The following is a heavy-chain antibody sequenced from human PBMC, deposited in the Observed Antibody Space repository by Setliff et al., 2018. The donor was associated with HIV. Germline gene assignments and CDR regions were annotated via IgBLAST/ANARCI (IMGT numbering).Heavy chain of an antibody. D-gene: IGHD6-13*01. J-gene: IGHJ3*02. CDR1: GFIFDTYP. CDR3: ASRFPSSWTARDAFDI. CDR2: IKADGGTM. Sequence: GGSLRLSCVASGFIFDTYPMNWVRQAPGKGLEWVSYIKADGGTMYDADSVVGRFTISRDNAKNSLYLQMNSLRAEDTAVYYCASRFPSSWTARDAFDIWGQGTMVTVSS. V-gene: IGHV3-48*01.